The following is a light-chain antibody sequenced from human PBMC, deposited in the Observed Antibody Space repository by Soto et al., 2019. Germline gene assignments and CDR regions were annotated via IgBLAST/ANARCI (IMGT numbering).Light chain of an antibody. Sequence: QSALTQPASVSGSPGQSITISCTGTSSNIGSYNLVSWYQQHPGKAPKLMIYEAIKRPSGISNRFSASVSGNTASLTVSGLQAEDEADYYCCSCAGPSTWVFGGGTQLTVL. CDR1: SSNIGSYNL. J-gene: IGLJ3*02. CDR2: EAI. V-gene: IGLV2-23*01. CDR3: CSCAGPSTWV.